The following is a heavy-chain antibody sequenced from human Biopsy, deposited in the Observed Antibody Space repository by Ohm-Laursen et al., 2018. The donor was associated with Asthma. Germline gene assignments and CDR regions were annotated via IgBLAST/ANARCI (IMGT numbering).Heavy chain of an antibody. Sequence: SDTLSLTWTVSGDSIRRDYWSWIRPPPGRGLEWVGYIYYSGSTNYNPSLKSRITISVDASKNQFSLKLNSVTAADTAIYYCAVYSSGGFDYWGQGSLVTVSS. CDR1: GDSIRRDY. J-gene: IGHJ4*02. CDR3: AVYSSGGFDY. D-gene: IGHD6-6*01. V-gene: IGHV4-59*03. CDR2: IYYSGST.